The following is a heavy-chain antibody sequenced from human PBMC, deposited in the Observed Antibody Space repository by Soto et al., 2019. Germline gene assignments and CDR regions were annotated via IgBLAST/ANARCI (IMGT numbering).Heavy chain of an antibody. V-gene: IGHV3-23*01. CDR3: AKTRGAGAKYYYGMDV. Sequence: GGSLRLSCAASGFTFSSYAMSWVRQAPGKGLKWVSAISGSGGSTYYADSVKGRFTISRDNSKNTLYLQMNSLRAEDTAVYYCAKTRGAGAKYYYGMDVWGQGTTVTVS. D-gene: IGHD2-8*02. J-gene: IGHJ6*02. CDR1: GFTFSSYA. CDR2: ISGSGGST.